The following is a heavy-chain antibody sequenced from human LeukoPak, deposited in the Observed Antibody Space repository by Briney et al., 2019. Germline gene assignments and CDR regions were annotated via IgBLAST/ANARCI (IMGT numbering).Heavy chain of an antibody. CDR1: GFTFSDYY. CDR3: ARVVDHDYGDYYLDY. CDR2: ISGNDPTI. Sequence: GGSLRLSCAASGFTFSDYYLSWIRQAPGKGLEWVSYISGNDPTIYYADSVKGRFTISRDNAKNSLYLQMNSLRAEDTAVYYCARVVDHDYGDYYLDYWGQGTLVTVSS. J-gene: IGHJ4*02. D-gene: IGHD4-17*01. V-gene: IGHV3-11*01.